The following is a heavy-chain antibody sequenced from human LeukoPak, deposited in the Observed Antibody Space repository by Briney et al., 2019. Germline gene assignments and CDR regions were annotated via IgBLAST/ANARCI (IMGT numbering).Heavy chain of an antibody. CDR2: IYYSGST. CDR3: ARRGMAIVGSSDDAFDV. V-gene: IGHV4-34*11. CDR1: GGSLSGYY. J-gene: IGHJ3*01. Sequence: SETLSLTCAVYGGSLSGYYWSWIRQPPGKGLEWIGYIYYSGSTNYNPSLKSRVTISVDKSKNQFSLKLSSVTAADTAVYFCARRGMAIVGSSDDAFDVWGQGILVTVSS. D-gene: IGHD3-16*01.